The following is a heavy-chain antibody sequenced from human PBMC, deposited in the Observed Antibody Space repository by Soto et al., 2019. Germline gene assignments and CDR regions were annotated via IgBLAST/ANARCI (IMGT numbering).Heavy chain of an antibody. D-gene: IGHD5-18*01. CDR3: GRVSGYSFGYGY. CDR1: GVSVSSNY. Sequence: GGSVRLSCAASGVSVSSNYMNWVRQAPGKGLEWVSVINSDGTSTKYADSVKGRFTVSRDNAKNTLYLQMNSLRAEDTAVYYCGRVSGYSFGYGYWGQGT. J-gene: IGHJ4*02. V-gene: IGHV3-74*03. CDR2: INSDGTST.